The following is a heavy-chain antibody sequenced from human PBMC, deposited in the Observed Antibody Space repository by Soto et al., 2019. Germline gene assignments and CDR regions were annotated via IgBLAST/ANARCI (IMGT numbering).Heavy chain of an antibody. V-gene: IGHV4-30-2*01. CDR3: ARASVTTGENYFDY. D-gene: IGHD4-17*01. Sequence: SETLSLTCTVSGGSISSGGYSWSWIRQPPGKGLEWIGYIYHSGSTYYNPSLKSRVTISVDRSKNQFSLKLSSVTAADTAVYYCARASVTTGENYFDYWGQGTLVTVSS. CDR1: GGSISSGGYS. J-gene: IGHJ4*02. CDR2: IYHSGST.